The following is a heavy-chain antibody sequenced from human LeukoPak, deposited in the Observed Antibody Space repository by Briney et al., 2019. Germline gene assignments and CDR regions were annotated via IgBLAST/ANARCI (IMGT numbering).Heavy chain of an antibody. CDR1: GFTFSSYD. V-gene: IGHV3-48*03. CDR2: IRSSGSTI. J-gene: IGHJ4*02. Sequence: GGSLRLSCAASGFTFSSYDMNWVRQAPGKGLEWVSYIRSSGSTIYYAASVKGRFTISRDNAKNSLYLQMNSLRAEDTAVYYCAREGSYYFDYWGQGTLVTVSS. CDR3: AREGSYYFDY.